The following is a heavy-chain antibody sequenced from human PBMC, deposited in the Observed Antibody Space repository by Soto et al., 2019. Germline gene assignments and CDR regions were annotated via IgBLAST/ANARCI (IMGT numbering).Heavy chain of an antibody. Sequence: PGEFLKISCKGSGYSFGIFWSAWVRQMPGKGLEWMGIIYPGDSDTRYSPSFQGQVTFSADRSITTAYLQWSSLKASDTAIYYCARSSDILTTLDYWGQGTLVTVSS. CDR2: IYPGDSDT. CDR3: ARSSDILTTLDY. V-gene: IGHV5-51*01. J-gene: IGHJ4*02. D-gene: IGHD3-9*01. CDR1: GYSFGIFW.